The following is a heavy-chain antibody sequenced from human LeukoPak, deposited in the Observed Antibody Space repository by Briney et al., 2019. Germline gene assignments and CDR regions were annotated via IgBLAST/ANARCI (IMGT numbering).Heavy chain of an antibody. CDR2: ISGSGGST. D-gene: IGHD6-13*01. Sequence: GGSLRLSCAASGFTLRSYALSWVRQAPGKGLEWVSTISGSGGSTYYADSVKGRFTISRDNSKNTLYLQMNSLRAEDTAVYYCALAAAATKSWFDPWGQGTLVTVSS. V-gene: IGHV3-23*01. J-gene: IGHJ5*02. CDR1: GFTLRSYA. CDR3: ALAAAATKSWFDP.